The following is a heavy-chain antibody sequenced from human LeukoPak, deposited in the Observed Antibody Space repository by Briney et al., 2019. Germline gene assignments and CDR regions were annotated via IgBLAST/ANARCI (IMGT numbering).Heavy chain of an antibody. CDR2: MSYDGSEK. J-gene: IGHJ4*02. V-gene: IGHV3-30*18. CDR3: AKDLAGATLLDY. CDR1: GISFSTYV. Sequence: PGGSLRLSCAVSGISFSTYVMAWVRQAPGRGLEWETVMSYDGSEKYYADSVKGRFTISRDNSKNTLYLQMNSLRAEDTAVYYCAKDLAGATLLDYWGQGTLVTVSS. D-gene: IGHD6-19*01.